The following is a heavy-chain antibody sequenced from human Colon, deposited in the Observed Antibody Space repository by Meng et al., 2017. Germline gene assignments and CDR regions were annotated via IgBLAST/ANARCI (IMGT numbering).Heavy chain of an antibody. J-gene: IGHJ1*01. CDR2: LYYTEAT. V-gene: IGHV4-39*07. CDR3: VSRIGGSSETDF. Sequence: LMTSSITHLLMCTVSGATTAKHKSACVCSPQHQGKCLEWIGTLYYTEATYYNQSLKGRVTISLATSKNQFSLNLNAVTAADTAVYYCVSRIGGSSETDFWGQGTLVTVSS. D-gene: IGHD1-26*01. CDR1: GATTAKHKSA.